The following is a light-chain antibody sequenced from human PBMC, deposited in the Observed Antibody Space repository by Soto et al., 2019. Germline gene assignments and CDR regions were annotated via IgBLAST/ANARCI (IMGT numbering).Light chain of an antibody. CDR1: NSNLGAGYD. V-gene: IGLV1-40*01. CDR2: GNR. CDR3: QAYDYSLTAFV. J-gene: IGLJ3*02. Sequence: QSVLTQPPSVSGVPGQRVTISCTGNNSNLGAGYDVHWYQQLPGAAPKLVVFGNRNRPSGVPERCSGSKSGTSASLAITGLQAEDEADYYCQAYDYSLTAFVFGGGTKLTVL.